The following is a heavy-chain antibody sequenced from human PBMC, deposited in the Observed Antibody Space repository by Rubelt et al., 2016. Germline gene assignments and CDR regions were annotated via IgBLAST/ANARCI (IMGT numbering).Heavy chain of an antibody. Sequence: YYADSVKGRFTISRDNAKNSLYLQMNSLRAEDTAVYYCARVLEVPAARASDPWGQGTLVTVSS. CDR3: ARVLEVPAARASDP. D-gene: IGHD2-2*01. J-gene: IGHJ5*02. V-gene: IGHV3-21*01.